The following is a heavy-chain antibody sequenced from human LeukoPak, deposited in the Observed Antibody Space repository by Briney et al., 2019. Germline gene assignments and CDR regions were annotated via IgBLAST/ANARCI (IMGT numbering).Heavy chain of an antibody. J-gene: IGHJ5*02. Sequence: GGSLRLSCAASGFTSSIYAMSWGRQAPGKWLECGSAISGSGGSTYYADSVKGRFTISRDNSKNTLHLLMNRMRAEDTAVYCCSKNRDYCEMYSWFDPWGQGTLVTVSS. CDR2: ISGSGGST. D-gene: IGHD4-17*01. CDR3: SKNRDYCEMYSWFDP. CDR1: GFTSSIYA. V-gene: IGHV3-23*01.